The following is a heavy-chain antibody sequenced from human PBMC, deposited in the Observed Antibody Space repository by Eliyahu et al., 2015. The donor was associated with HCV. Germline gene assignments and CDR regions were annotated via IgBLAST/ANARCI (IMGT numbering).Heavy chain of an antibody. Sequence: QVQLQQWGAGLLKPSETLSLTCAVYGGSFSGYYWSWIRQPPGKGLEWXGEINHSGSTNYNPSLKSRVTISVDTSKNQFSLKLSSVTAADTAVYYCARVENRQGPIQRMYNWNDFWFDPWGQGTLVTVSS. D-gene: IGHD1-1*01. J-gene: IGHJ5*02. CDR3: ARVENRQGPIQRMYNWNDFWFDP. V-gene: IGHV4-34*01. CDR1: GGSFSGYY. CDR2: INHSGST.